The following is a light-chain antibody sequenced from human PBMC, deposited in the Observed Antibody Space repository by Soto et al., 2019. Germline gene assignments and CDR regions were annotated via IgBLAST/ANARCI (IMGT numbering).Light chain of an antibody. CDR2: EGT. J-gene: IGLJ1*01. CDR3: CSYAGSGTYV. CDR1: SSDIGSYNL. V-gene: IGLV2-23*01. Sequence: QSALTQPASVSGSPGQSITISCTGTSSDIGSYNLVSWYQQNPGKAPKLIICEGTKRPSGVSNRFSGSKSGNTASLAISGLQAEDEADYYCCSYAGSGTYVFGTGTKGTV.